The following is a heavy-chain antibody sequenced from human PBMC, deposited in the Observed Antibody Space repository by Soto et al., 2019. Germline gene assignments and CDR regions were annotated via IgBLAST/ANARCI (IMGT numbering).Heavy chain of an antibody. Sequence: GGSLRLSCAASGFTFSDYYMSWIRQAPGKGLEWVSYISSSSSYTNYADSVKGRFTISRDNAKNSLYLQMNSLRAEDTAVYYCARDLHPSGYCSSTSCYTGVYYYYYGTDVWGQGTTVTVSS. CDR3: ARDLHPSGYCSSTSCYTGVYYYYYGTDV. J-gene: IGHJ6*02. V-gene: IGHV3-11*06. D-gene: IGHD2-2*02. CDR1: GFTFSDYY. CDR2: ISSSSSYT.